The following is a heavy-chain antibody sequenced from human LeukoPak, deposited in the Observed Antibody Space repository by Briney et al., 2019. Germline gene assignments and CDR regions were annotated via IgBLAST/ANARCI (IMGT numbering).Heavy chain of an antibody. J-gene: IGHJ5*02. CDR3: ARDQQYHRPAGWFDP. CDR2: VDNPGST. V-gene: IGHV4-39*01. CDR1: GGSISSSIYH. Sequence: PSETLSLTCTVSGGSISSSIYHWGWIRQSPGKGLEWIGTVDNPGSTHYNPSLKSRVTISLDTSKNQFSLKLNSVTAADTAVYYCARDQQYHRPAGWFDPWGQGTLVTVSS. D-gene: IGHD1-14*01.